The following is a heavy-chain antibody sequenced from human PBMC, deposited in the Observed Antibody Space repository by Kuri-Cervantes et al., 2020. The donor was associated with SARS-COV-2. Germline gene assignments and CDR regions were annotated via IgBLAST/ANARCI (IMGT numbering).Heavy chain of an antibody. Sequence: SETLSLTCAVSGYSISSGYYWGWIRQPPGKGLEWIGSIYHSGSTYYNPSLKSRVTISVDTSKNQFSLKLSSVTAADTAVYYCARDLYCSSTSCYQRENWFDPWGQGTLVTVSS. CDR1: GYSISSGYY. CDR2: IYHSGST. CDR3: ARDLYCSSTSCYQRENWFDP. J-gene: IGHJ5*02. D-gene: IGHD2-2*01. V-gene: IGHV4-38-2*02.